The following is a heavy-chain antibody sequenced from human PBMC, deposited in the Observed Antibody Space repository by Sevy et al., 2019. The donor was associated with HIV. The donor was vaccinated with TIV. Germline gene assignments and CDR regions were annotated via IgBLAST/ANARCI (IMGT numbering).Heavy chain of an antibody. Sequence: GEALKTSCTAPEFTFSSHAVSWVRQAPGKGLEWVAAISGNGENTHHEDSVRGRLTISRDNFKNTLYLQMNSLRAEDTALYYCARDGRGISAFDIWGQGTMVTVSS. CDR1: EFTFSSHA. CDR2: ISGNGENT. D-gene: IGHD3-3*02. CDR3: ARDGRGISAFDI. J-gene: IGHJ3*02. V-gene: IGHV3-23*01.